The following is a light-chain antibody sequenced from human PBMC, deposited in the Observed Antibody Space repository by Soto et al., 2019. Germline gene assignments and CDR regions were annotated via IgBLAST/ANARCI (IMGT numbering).Light chain of an antibody. Sequence: QSALTQPASVSGSPGQSITISCTATTSDVGGFDSVSWYQQHPGTAPRVIIYEVSNRPSGVSYRFSGSKSGNTASLTISGLQAEDAADYYCCSYAGSYTLIFGGGTKVTVL. CDR3: CSYAGSYTLI. CDR2: EVS. J-gene: IGLJ2*01. CDR1: TSDVGGFDS. V-gene: IGLV2-14*01.